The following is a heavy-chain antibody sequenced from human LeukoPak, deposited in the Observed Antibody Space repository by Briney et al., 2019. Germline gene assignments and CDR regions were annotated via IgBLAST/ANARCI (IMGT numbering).Heavy chain of an antibody. Sequence: GGSLRLSCATSGLTFTSHGFHWVRQAAGKGLEWVAFIRNDGSDTYHANFVKGRFSISRDNSKNTVYLHMNSLRAEDTAVYYCARDRGKDYFDNWGQGTQVTVSS. CDR1: GLTFTSHG. V-gene: IGHV3-30*02. J-gene: IGHJ4*02. CDR3: ARDRGKDYFDN. D-gene: IGHD4-23*01. CDR2: IRNDGSDT.